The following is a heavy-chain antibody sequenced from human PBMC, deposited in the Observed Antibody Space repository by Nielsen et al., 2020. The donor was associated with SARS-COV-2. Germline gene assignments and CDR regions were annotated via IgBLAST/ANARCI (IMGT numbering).Heavy chain of an antibody. D-gene: IGHD5-18*01. V-gene: IGHV1-18*01. CDR2: INGYNGNT. CDR1: GYTFTKFG. CDR3: AAESVDTAMVDY. J-gene: IGHJ4*02. Sequence: ASVKVSCKGSGYTFTKFGVTWVRQAPGHGLEWMGWINGYNGNTQYAQRFQGRVTMTTETSTNTAYMDLRILRSDDTAVYYCAAESVDTAMVDYWGQGTLVTVSS.